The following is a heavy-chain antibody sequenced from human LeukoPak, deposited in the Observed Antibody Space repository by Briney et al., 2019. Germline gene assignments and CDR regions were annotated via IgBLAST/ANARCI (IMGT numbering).Heavy chain of an antibody. CDR3: ARSVGATRFDY. J-gene: IGHJ4*02. CDR2: ISWNSGSI. D-gene: IGHD1-26*01. Sequence: GGSLRLSCAASGFTFSNDNMNWVRQAPGKGLEWVSGISWNSGSIGYADSVKGRFTISRDNAKNSLYLQMNSLRAEDMALYYCARSVGATRFDYWGQGTLVTVSS. CDR1: GFTFSNDN. V-gene: IGHV3-9*03.